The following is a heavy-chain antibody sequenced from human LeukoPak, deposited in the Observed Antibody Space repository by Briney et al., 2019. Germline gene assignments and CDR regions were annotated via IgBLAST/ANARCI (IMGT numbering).Heavy chain of an antibody. V-gene: IGHV1-18*01. D-gene: IGHD6-13*01. CDR1: GYSFTKYG. CDR2: ISGYTGNT. Sequence: GASVKVSCKASGYSFTKYGVNWVRQAPGQGLEWLGWISGYTGNTDYAQKFQGRVTMTTDTSTTTAYMELRSLRSDDTAVYYCARAPRVASTGRFDYWGQGTLVTVSS. CDR3: ARAPRVASTGRFDY. J-gene: IGHJ4*02.